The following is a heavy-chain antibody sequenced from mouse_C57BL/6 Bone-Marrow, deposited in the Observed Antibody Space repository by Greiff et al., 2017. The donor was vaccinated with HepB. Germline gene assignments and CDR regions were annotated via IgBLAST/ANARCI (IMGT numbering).Heavy chain of an antibody. V-gene: IGHV14-4*01. CDR3: FYYCFDY. CDR1: GFNIKDDY. Sequence: VQLQQSGAELVRPGASVKLSCTASGFNIKDDYMHWVKQRPEQGLEWIGWIDPENGDTEYASKFQGKATITADTSSNTAYLQLSSLTSEDTAVYYCFYYCFDYWGQGTTLTVSS. J-gene: IGHJ2*01. CDR2: IDPENGDT. D-gene: IGHD1-1*01.